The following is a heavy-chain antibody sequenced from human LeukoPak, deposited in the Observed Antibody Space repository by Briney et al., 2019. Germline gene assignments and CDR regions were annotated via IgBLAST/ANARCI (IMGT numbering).Heavy chain of an antibody. D-gene: IGHD3-22*01. V-gene: IGHV3-23*01. CDR3: AIMHGYYDGSGYWVQ. CDR2: ITSNADRT. J-gene: IGHJ1*01. Sequence: PGGSLRLFCAASGFTFGRYGMSWVRQAPGKGLEWVSFITSNADRTSYADSVEGRFTISRDNPRNTLYMQMNSLRDEDTAIYYCAIMHGYYDGSGYWVQWGQGTLVTVSS. CDR1: GFTFGRYG.